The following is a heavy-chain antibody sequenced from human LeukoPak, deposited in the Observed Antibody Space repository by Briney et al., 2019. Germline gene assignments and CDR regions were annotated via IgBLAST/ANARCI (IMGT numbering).Heavy chain of an antibody. CDR3: ARDRNGAPYYYYMDV. V-gene: IGHV3-11*01. CDR1: GFTFSDYY. CDR2: ITSSGYTI. Sequence: GGSLRLSCAASGFTFSDYYMSWIRQAPGKGLEWVSYITSSGYTIYYADSVKGRFTISRDNAKNSLYLQMNSLRADDTAVYYCARDRNGAPYYYYMDVWGKGTTVTISS. J-gene: IGHJ6*03. D-gene: IGHD1-1*01.